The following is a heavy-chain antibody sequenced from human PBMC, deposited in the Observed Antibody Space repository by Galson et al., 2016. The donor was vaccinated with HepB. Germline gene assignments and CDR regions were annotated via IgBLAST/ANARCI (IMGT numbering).Heavy chain of an antibody. CDR3: ARGRLEWFHDALDI. CDR1: GGSLSNRSFQ. J-gene: IGHJ3*02. V-gene: IGHV4-39*01. Sequence: SETLSLTCSVSGGSLSNRSFQWGWIRQPPGNGLEWIGSLCSSGHSNCGPSLNSRVTISADSSTNQFSLELNSVTTADTAVYYCARGRLEWFHDALDIWDQGTMVFVSS. CDR2: LCSSGHS. D-gene: IGHD3-3*01.